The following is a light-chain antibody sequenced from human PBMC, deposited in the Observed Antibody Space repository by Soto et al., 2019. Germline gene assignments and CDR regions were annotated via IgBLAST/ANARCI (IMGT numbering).Light chain of an antibody. CDR1: SSDVGAYNY. J-gene: IGLJ1*01. V-gene: IGLV2-14*01. Sequence: QSALTQPASVSASPGQSITISCTGTSSDVGAYNYVSWYQQHPGKAPKLMIYEVTNRPSGVSNRFSGSKSGNTASLTFSGLQAEDEADYYCTSYTRSSTYVFGTGTKVTVL. CDR2: EVT. CDR3: TSYTRSSTYV.